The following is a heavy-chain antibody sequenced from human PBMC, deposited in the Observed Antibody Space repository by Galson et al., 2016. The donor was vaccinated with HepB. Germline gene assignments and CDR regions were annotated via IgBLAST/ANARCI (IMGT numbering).Heavy chain of an antibody. CDR2: IYKDGRT. V-gene: IGHV3-53*01. Sequence: SLRLSCAASGFTVNNNYLTWVREAPGKGLEWVSLIYKDGRTSNGDSVKGRFTISRDNSKNTLYLQMNSLRAEDTAVYYCARGLVGATVFDYWGQGTLVTVSS. D-gene: IGHD1-26*01. CDR3: ARGLVGATVFDY. CDR1: GFTVNNNY. J-gene: IGHJ4*02.